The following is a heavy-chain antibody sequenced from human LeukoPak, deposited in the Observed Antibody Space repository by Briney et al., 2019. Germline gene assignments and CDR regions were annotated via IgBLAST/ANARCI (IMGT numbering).Heavy chain of an antibody. CDR3: ARERPSQYYYYGMDV. CDR1: GFTFSNAW. CDR2: IKEDGSEK. J-gene: IGHJ6*02. V-gene: IGHV3-7*01. Sequence: GGSLRLSCAASGFTFSNAWMSWVRQAPGEGLEWVANIKEDGSEKYYVDSVKGRFSISRDNAKISLYLQMNSLRAEDTAVYYCARERPSQYYYYGMDVWGQGTTVTVSS.